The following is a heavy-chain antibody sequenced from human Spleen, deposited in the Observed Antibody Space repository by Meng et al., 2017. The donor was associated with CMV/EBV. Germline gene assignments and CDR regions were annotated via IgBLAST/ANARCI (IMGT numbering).Heavy chain of an antibody. CDR1: GGSISSSTYY. CDR3: ARYIPMLTCFDY. J-gene: IGHJ4*02. V-gene: IGHV4-39*07. CDR2: VYYNGNT. D-gene: IGHD3-16*01. Sequence: SETLSLTCTVSGGSISSSTYYWGWIRQPPGKGLEWTATVYYNGNTHCNPSLKSRVTISVDTSKNQFSLKLSSVTAADTALYYCARYIPMLTCFDYWGQGALVTVSS.